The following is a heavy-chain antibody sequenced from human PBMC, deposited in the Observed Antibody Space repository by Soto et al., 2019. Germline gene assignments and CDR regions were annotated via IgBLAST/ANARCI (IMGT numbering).Heavy chain of an antibody. J-gene: IGHJ6*02. CDR3: ARKPYDSSGSFYGMDV. D-gene: IGHD3-22*01. CDR2: IIPILGIA. CDR1: GGTFSSYT. Sequence: GASVKVSCKASGGTFSSYTISWVRQAPGQGLEWMGRIIPILGIANYAQKFQGRVTITADKSTSTAYMELSSLRSEDTAVYYCARKPYDSSGSFYGMDVWGQGTTVTVSS. V-gene: IGHV1-69*02.